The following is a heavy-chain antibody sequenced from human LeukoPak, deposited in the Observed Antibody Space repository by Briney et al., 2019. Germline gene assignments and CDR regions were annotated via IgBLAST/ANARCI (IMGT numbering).Heavy chain of an antibody. Sequence: MTSETLSLXCTVSGGSISSYYWSWIRQPAGKVLEWIGRIYTSGSTNYNPSLKSRVTMSVDTSKNQFSLKLSSVTAADTAVYYCARCRPRYSSNHYYYYMDVWGKGTTVTVSS. J-gene: IGHJ6*03. CDR2: IYTSGST. CDR3: ARCRPRYSSNHYYYYMDV. V-gene: IGHV4-4*07. D-gene: IGHD6-13*01. CDR1: GGSISSYY.